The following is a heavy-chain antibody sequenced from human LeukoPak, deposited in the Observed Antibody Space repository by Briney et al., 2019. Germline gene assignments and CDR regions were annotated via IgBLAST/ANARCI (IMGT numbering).Heavy chain of an antibody. CDR2: IYYSGST. CDR3: ARVAASSGYYYYYGMDV. J-gene: IGHJ6*02. CDR1: GGSVSGGSYY. D-gene: IGHD3-22*01. V-gene: IGHV4-61*01. Sequence: PSETLSLTCTVSGGSVSGGSYYWSWIRQPPGKGLEWIGYIYYSGSTNYNPSLKSRVTISVDTSKNQFSLKLSSVTAADTAVYYCARVAASSGYYYYYGMDVWGQGTTVTVSS.